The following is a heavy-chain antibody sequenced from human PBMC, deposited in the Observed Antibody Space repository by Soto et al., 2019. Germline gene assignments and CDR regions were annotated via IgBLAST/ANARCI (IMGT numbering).Heavy chain of an antibody. CDR3: ARDEDWNYYYGMDV. Sequence: GGSLRLSCAASGFTFSSYIMNWVRQAPGKGLEWVSSISSSSSYIYYADSVKGRFTISRDNAKNSLYLQMNSLRAEDTAVYYCARDEDWNYYYGMDVWGQGTTVTVSS. V-gene: IGHV3-21*01. J-gene: IGHJ6*02. D-gene: IGHD1-1*01. CDR1: GFTFSSYI. CDR2: ISSSSSYI.